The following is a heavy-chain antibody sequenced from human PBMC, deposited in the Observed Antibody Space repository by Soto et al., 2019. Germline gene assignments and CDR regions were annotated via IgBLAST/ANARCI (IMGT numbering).Heavy chain of an antibody. D-gene: IGHD2-15*01. V-gene: IGHV4-30-2*01. CDR1: GGSISSGTYS. CDR2: IYHSGST. CDR3: AIARYCGGGQDLSAY. J-gene: IGHJ4*02. Sequence: SEALSLTCAVSGGSISSGTYSWTWIRQPPGKGLEWIGYIYHSGSTYYNPSLKSRVTISVDRSKNQFSLKLSSVTAADTAVYYCAIARYCGGGQDLSAYSGQGTLDPGSA.